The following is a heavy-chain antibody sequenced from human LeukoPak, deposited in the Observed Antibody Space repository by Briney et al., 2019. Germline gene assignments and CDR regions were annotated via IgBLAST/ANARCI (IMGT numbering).Heavy chain of an antibody. Sequence: ASVKVSCKASGGTFSSYAISWVRQAPGQGLEWMGWMNPNSGNTGYAQKFQGRVTMTRNTSISTAYMELSSLRSEDTAVYYCARRSLKMATIDYWGQGTLVTVSS. CDR1: GGTFSSYA. CDR3: ARRSLKMATIDY. J-gene: IGHJ4*02. D-gene: IGHD5-24*01. CDR2: MNPNSGNT. V-gene: IGHV1-8*02.